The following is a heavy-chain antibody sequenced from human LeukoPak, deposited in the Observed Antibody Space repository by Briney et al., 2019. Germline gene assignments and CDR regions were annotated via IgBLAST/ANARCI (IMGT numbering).Heavy chain of an antibody. CDR3: ARAASITMVDY. CDR2: IYYSGST. D-gene: IGHD3-10*01. CDR1: GGSISSYY. J-gene: IGHJ4*02. V-gene: IGHV4-59*08. Sequence: SETLSLTCTVSGGSISSYYWSWIRQPPGKGLERIGYIYYSGSTNYNPSLKSRVTISVDTSKNQFSLKLSSVTAADTAVYYCARAASITMVDYWGQGTLVTVSS.